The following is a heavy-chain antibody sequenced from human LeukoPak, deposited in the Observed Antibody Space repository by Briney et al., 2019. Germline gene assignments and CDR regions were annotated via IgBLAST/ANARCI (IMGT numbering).Heavy chain of an antibody. Sequence: SVKVSCKASGGTFSSYALSWVRQAPGQGLEWMGRIIPIFGTPNYAQKFQGRVTITTDKSTSTAYMELRSLRSDDPAVYYCARRKEEMPTMYAAFDIWGQGTMVTVST. V-gene: IGHV1-69*05. D-gene: IGHD5-24*01. CDR1: GGTFSSYA. CDR3: ARRKEEMPTMYAAFDI. J-gene: IGHJ3*02. CDR2: IIPIFGTP.